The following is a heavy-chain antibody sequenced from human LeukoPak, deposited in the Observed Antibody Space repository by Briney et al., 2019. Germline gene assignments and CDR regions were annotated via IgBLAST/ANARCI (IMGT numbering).Heavy chain of an antibody. J-gene: IGHJ4*02. Sequence: GGSLRLSCAASGFTFSSYAMSWVRQAPGKGLEWVSAISGSGGSTYYADSVKGRFTITRDNSKNTLYLQMNSLRAEDTAVYYCAKPLRFLEWSSPGFDYWGQGTLVTVSS. V-gene: IGHV3-23*01. CDR1: GFTFSSYA. CDR3: AKPLRFLEWSSPGFDY. CDR2: ISGSGGST. D-gene: IGHD3-3*01.